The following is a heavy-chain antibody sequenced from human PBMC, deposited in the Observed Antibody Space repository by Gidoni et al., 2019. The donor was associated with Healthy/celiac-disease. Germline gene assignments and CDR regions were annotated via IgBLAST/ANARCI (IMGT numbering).Heavy chain of an antibody. CDR3: ARKAWGGYFDY. CDR1: GGSFSGYY. V-gene: IGHV4-34*01. D-gene: IGHD3-16*01. J-gene: IGHJ4*02. CDR2: INHSGST. Sequence: QVQLQQWGAGLLKPSETLSLTCAVSGGSFSGYYWSWIRQPPGKGLEWIGEINHSGSTNYNPSLKSRVTISVDTSKNQFSLKLSSVTAADTAVYYCARKAWGGYFDYWGQGTLVTVSS.